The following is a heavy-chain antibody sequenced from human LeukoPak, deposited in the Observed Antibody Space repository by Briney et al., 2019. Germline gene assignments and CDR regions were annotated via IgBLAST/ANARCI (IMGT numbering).Heavy chain of an antibody. CDR3: ARGEGYSYGFPFDY. CDR2: VYHSEST. V-gene: IGHV4-59*12. Sequence: KPSETLSLTCTVSGSSISNYYWSWVRQPPGKGLEWIGYVYHSESTNYSPSLKSRVTISVDTSKNQFSLKLSSVTAADTAVYYCARGEGYSYGFPFDYWGQGTLVTVSS. CDR1: GSSISNYY. J-gene: IGHJ4*02. D-gene: IGHD5-18*01.